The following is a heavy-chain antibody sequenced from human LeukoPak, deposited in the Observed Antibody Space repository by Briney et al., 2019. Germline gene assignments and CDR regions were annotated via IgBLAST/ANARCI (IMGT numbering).Heavy chain of an antibody. CDR2: ISYDGSNK. CDR1: GFTFSSYG. V-gene: IGHV3-30*18. CDR3: AKDPGYCSGGNCYYFDY. D-gene: IGHD2-15*01. Sequence: GRSLRLSCAASGFTFSSYGMHWVRQAPGKGLEWVAVISYDGSNKYYADSVKGRFTISRDNSKNTLYLQMNSLRAEDTAVYYCAKDPGYCSGGNCYYFDYWGQGTLVTVSS. J-gene: IGHJ4*02.